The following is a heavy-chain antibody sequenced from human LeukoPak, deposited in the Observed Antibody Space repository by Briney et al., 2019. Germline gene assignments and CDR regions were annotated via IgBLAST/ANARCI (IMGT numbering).Heavy chain of an antibody. CDR1: GFTFSSNY. J-gene: IGHJ4*02. V-gene: IGHV3-66*01. CDR2: IYSGGST. CDR3: ARNYDFWSGYFNSFDC. Sequence: PGGSLRLSCAASGFTFSSNYMRWVRQAPGKGLEWVSVIYSGGSTYYADSVKGSFTISTNNYKNTLYVQMNSLRVEDTAGYYFARNYDFWSGYFNSFDCWGQGTLVTVCS. D-gene: IGHD3-3*01.